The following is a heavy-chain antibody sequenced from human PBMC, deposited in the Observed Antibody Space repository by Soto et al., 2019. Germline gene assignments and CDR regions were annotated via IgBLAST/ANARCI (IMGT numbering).Heavy chain of an antibody. Sequence: QITLKESGHTLVKPTQMLTLTCTFSGFSLNTRGVGVGWIRQPPGGALEWLALIYWDDDKRYSPSLGSRLTITKDTSKNQVVLTMTTMEPLDTGTYYCAHTYSSSPDDGFDVWGQGTRVTVSS. V-gene: IGHV2-5*02. CDR2: IYWDDDK. CDR1: GFSLNTRGVG. CDR3: AHTYSSSPDDGFDV. J-gene: IGHJ3*01. D-gene: IGHD6-6*01.